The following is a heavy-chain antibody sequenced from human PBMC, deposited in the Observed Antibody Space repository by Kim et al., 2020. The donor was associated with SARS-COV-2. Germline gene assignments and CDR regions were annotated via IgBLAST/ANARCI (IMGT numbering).Heavy chain of an antibody. CDR3: AALDTVQVPGGI. V-gene: IGHV3-7*01. D-gene: IGHD3-10*01. Sequence: YVDSVKGRFTMSRDNAKNSLYLQMSSLRTEETGIYYCAALDTVQVPGGIWGQGTLVTVSS. J-gene: IGHJ4*02.